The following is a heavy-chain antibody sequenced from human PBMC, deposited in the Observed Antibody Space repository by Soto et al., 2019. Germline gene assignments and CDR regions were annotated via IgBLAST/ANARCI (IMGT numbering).Heavy chain of an antibody. Sequence: PGGSLTLYCAASGFAFSTYWMHWVRQAPGKGLLWVSRIKFDGSTTYYADSVKGRFTISRDDAENTLYLQMNGLRVDDTAVYYCARGAKNIYAMDVWGQGTTLTVSS. CDR2: IKFDGSTT. CDR3: ARGAKNIYAMDV. V-gene: IGHV3-74*01. CDR1: GFAFSTYW. J-gene: IGHJ6*02.